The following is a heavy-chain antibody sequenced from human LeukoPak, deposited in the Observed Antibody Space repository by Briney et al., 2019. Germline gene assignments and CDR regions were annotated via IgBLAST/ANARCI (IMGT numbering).Heavy chain of an antibody. D-gene: IGHD3-10*01. CDR2: IRYDGSNK. Sequence: PGGSLRLSYAASGFTFSSYGMHWVRQAPGKGLEGVAFIRYDGSNKYYADSVKGRFTISRDNSKNTLYLQMNSLRAEDTAVYYCARLWFGEGSFDWFDPWGQGTLVTVSS. CDR1: GFTFSSYG. V-gene: IGHV3-30*02. J-gene: IGHJ5*02. CDR3: ARLWFGEGSFDWFDP.